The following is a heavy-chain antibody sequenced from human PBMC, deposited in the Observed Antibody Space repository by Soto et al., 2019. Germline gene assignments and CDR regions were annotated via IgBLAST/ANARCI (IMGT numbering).Heavy chain of an antibody. CDR3: ARGRRYWNYDTPQAFDI. J-gene: IGHJ3*02. Sequence: ASVKVSCKSSGYTFTSYDISWVLQATGQGLEWMGWMNPNSGNTGYAQKFQGRVTMTRNTSISTAYMELSSLRSEDTAVYYCARGRRYWNYDTPQAFDILGQGTMVTVSS. CDR2: MNPNSGNT. V-gene: IGHV1-8*01. D-gene: IGHD1-7*01. CDR1: GYTFTSYD.